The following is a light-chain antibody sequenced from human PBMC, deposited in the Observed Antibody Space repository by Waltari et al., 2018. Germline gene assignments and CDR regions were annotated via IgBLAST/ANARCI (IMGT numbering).Light chain of an antibody. Sequence: SYELTQPPSVSVSPGQTASITCSGDKLGDKYVCWYQQKPGQPPVLVIYQDNKRPSGSPERFSGSNSGNTATLTISGTQAMDEADYYCQTWDSSTVVFGGGTKLTVL. J-gene: IGLJ2*01. V-gene: IGLV3-1*01. CDR1: KLGDKY. CDR2: QDN. CDR3: QTWDSSTVV.